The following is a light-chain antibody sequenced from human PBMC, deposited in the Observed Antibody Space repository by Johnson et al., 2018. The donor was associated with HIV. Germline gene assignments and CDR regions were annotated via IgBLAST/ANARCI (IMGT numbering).Light chain of an antibody. Sequence: QSVLTQPPSVSVAPGQKVTISCSGSSSKIGNNYVSWYQQLPGTAPKLLIYDNNKRPSGIPDRFSGSKSGTSATLGITGLQTGDEADYYCGTWDTSLSAGGVFGTGTKVTVL. CDR2: DNN. J-gene: IGLJ1*01. V-gene: IGLV1-51*01. CDR1: SSKIGNNY. CDR3: GTWDTSLSAGGV.